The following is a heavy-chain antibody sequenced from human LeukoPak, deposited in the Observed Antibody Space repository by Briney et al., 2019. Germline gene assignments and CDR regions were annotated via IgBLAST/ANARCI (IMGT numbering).Heavy chain of an antibody. D-gene: IGHD3-22*01. CDR3: AKGNYYERDAFDI. J-gene: IGHJ3*02. Sequence: GSLRLSCAASGFTFSSYAMSWVRQAPGKGLGWVSVISGSGGSTYYADSVRGRFTISRDNSKNTQYLQMNSLRAEDTAVYYCAKGNYYERDAFDIWGQGTMVTVSS. CDR2: ISGSGGST. V-gene: IGHV3-23*01. CDR1: GFTFSSYA.